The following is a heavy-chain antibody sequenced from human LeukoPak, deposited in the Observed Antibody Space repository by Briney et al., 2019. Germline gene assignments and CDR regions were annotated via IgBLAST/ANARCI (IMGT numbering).Heavy chain of an antibody. D-gene: IGHD2-21*02. V-gene: IGHV3-74*03. CDR1: GFTFSSFW. J-gene: IGHJ4*02. Sequence: PGGSLRLSCAASGFTFSSFWMHWVRQTPGKGLVWVSRINGDGSSIKYADSVKGRFTMSRDNAKNTLFLQMNSLRAEDTALYYCVRESAYCGGDCYSPRGDYWDQGTLVTVSS. CDR3: VRESAYCGGDCYSPRGDY. CDR2: INGDGSSI.